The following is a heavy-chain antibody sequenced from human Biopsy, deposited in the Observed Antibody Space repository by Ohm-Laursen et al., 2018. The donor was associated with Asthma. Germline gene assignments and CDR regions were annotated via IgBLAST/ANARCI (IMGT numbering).Heavy chain of an antibody. J-gene: IGHJ4*02. CDR2: IYSGGTS. CDR3: ARGDSSNWSHYYFDY. D-gene: IGHD3-22*01. V-gene: IGHV3-53*01. Sequence: SLRLSCSASGFTVSRDHMFWVRQAPGKGLEWVSVIYSGGTSHTADSVRGRFTISRDFSKNTLYLQMHSLRAEDTAVYYCARGDSSNWSHYYFDYWGQGTLVTVSS. CDR1: GFTVSRDH.